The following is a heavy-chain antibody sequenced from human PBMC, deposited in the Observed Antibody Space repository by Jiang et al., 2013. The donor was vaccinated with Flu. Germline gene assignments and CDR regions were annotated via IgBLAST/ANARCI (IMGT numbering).Heavy chain of an antibody. D-gene: IGHD3-22*01. Sequence: HWVRQAPGQGLEWMGRINPNSGGTSYAQNFQGRVTLTRDTSISTAYMELSRLRSDDTAVYFCAKAYYYDSTAYYYDYWGQGTLVTVSS. CDR3: AKAYYYDSTAYYYDY. J-gene: IGHJ4*02. V-gene: IGHV1-2*06. CDR2: INPNSGGT.